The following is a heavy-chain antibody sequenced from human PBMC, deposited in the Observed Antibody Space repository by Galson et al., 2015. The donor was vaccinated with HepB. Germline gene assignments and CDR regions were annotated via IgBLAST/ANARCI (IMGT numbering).Heavy chain of an antibody. V-gene: IGHV1-18*01. CDR3: ARGGMAAIGGPSFDS. CDR2: INTYSDSP. Sequence: SVKVSCKASGYTFTTSTINRVRQVPGQGLEWKGRINTYSDSPNYAQKFQDRVTMTADTSTNTAYLKLGSLGFYDTVVYYCARGGMAAIGGPSFDSWGQGTLVTVSS. J-gene: IGHJ4*02. D-gene: IGHD5-24*01. CDR1: GYTFTTST.